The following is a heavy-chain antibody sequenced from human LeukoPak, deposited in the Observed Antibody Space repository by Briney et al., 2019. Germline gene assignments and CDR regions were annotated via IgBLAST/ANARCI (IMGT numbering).Heavy chain of an antibody. V-gene: IGHV3-23*01. CDR2: ISGPGYTT. D-gene: IGHD5-12*01. J-gene: IGHJ4*02. Sequence: PGGSLRLSCAASGFTFSSYAMSWVRQAPGKGLEWVSAISGPGYTTYYADSVMGRFTISRDNSKNTLYLQMNSLRAEDTAVYYYTEGLKVATVAPFDYWGQGILVTVSS. CDR1: GFTFSSYA. CDR3: TEGLKVATVAPFDY.